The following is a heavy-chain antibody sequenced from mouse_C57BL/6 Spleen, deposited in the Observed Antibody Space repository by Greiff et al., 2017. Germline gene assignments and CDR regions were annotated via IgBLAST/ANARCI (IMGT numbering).Heavy chain of an antibody. CDR3: ARAHYYGSSYAMDY. J-gene: IGHJ4*01. CDR1: GFSLTSYG. D-gene: IGHD1-1*01. V-gene: IGHV2-2*01. CDR2: IWSGGST. Sequence: VMLVESGPGLVQPSQSLSITCPASGFSLTSYGVHWVRQSPGKGLEWLGVIWSGGSTDYNAAFISRLSISKDNSKSQVFFKMNSLHTDDTAIYYCARAHYYGSSYAMDYWGQGTSVTVSS.